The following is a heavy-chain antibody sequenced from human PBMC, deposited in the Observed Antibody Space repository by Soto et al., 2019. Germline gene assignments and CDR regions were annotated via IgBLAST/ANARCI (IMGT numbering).Heavy chain of an antibody. Sequence: GASVKVSCKASGYTFTSYAMHWVRQAPGQRLEWMGWINAGNGNIKYSQKFQGRVTITRDTSASTAYMELNSLRAEDTAVYYCAKDLGGIVVVPAAMIYWGQGALVTVSS. D-gene: IGHD2-2*01. CDR3: AKDLGGIVVVPAAMIY. CDR2: INAGNGNI. V-gene: IGHV1-3*01. CDR1: GYTFTSYA. J-gene: IGHJ4*02.